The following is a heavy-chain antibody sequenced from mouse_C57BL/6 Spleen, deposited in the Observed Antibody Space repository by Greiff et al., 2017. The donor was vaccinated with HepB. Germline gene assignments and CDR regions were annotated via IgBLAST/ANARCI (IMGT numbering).Heavy chain of an antibody. D-gene: IGHD4-1*01. CDR3: ARGLGRTGYFDV. J-gene: IGHJ1*03. Sequence: QVQLQQPGAELVRPGSSVKLSCKASGYTFTSYWMHWVKQRPIQGLEWIGNIDPSDSETHYNQKFKDKATLTVDKSSSTAYMQLSSLTSEDSAVYYCARGLGRTGYFDVWGTGTTVTVSS. CDR2: IDPSDSET. V-gene: IGHV1-52*01. CDR1: GYTFTSYW.